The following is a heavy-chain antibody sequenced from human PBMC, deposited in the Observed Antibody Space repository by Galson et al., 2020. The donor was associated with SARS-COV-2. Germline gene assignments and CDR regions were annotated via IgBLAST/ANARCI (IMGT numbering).Heavy chain of an antibody. V-gene: IGHV5-51*01. CDR2: IYAGDSDT. Sequence: GESLKISCKGSGYSFTSYWIAWVRQMPGKGLEWMGIIYAGDSDTRYSPSFQGHVTISADKSMRTAYLQWGSLKASDTAIYYCARHSKGDYADYGMGVWGQGTTVTVSS. J-gene: IGHJ6*02. CDR3: ARHSKGDYADYGMGV. D-gene: IGHD4-17*01. CDR1: GYSFTSYW.